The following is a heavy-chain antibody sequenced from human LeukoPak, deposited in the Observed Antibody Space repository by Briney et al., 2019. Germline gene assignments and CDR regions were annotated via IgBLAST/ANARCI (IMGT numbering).Heavy chain of an antibody. J-gene: IGHJ4*02. CDR1: GGSISSSSYY. Sequence: SETLSLTCTVSGGSISSSSYYWGWIRQPPGKGLEWIGSIYYSGSTYYNPSLKSRVTISVDTSKNQFSLKLSSVTAADTAVYYCARQFGYYTGYYFDYWGQGTLVTVSS. CDR2: IYYSGST. V-gene: IGHV4-39*07. D-gene: IGHD3-3*01. CDR3: ARQFGYYTGYYFDY.